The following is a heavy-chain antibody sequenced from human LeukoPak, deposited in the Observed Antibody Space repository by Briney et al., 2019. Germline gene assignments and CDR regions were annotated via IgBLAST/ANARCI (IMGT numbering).Heavy chain of an antibody. Sequence: SQTLSLTCTVSGGSISSGDYYWSWIRQPPGKALEWIGYIYYSGSTYYNPSLKSRVTISVDTSKNQFSLKLSSVTAADTAVYYCARELRGRYCSSTSCYTGGWFDPWGQGTLVTVSS. J-gene: IGHJ5*02. V-gene: IGHV4-30-4*08. CDR1: GGSISSGDYY. CDR3: ARELRGRYCSSTSCYTGGWFDP. D-gene: IGHD2-2*02. CDR2: IYYSGST.